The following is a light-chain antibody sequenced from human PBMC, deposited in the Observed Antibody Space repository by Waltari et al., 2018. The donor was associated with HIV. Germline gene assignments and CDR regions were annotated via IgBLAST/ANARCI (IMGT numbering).Light chain of an antibody. CDR2: EVS. Sequence: QSALTQPASVSGSPGQSITISCTGTSSDLRIYNSVSWDQHHPGKAPKVIIYEVSNRPSGVSSRFSGSISANTASLTISGLQAEDEAVYFCASYISSSSPEFGGGTKVTVL. V-gene: IGLV2-14*01. J-gene: IGLJ3*02. CDR3: ASYISSSSPE. CDR1: SSDLRIYNS.